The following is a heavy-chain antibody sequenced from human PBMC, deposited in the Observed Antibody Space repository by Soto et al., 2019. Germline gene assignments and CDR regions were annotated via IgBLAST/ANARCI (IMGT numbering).Heavy chain of an antibody. CDR3: ASSYGSGYRAFDY. D-gene: IGHD3-10*01. CDR1: GDTFTFYS. CDR2: INPILSMS. Sequence: QVQLVQSGAEVKRPGSSVKVSCKASGDTFTFYSINWVRQAPGLGLEWMGRINPILSMSNYAQRFQGRVTMTADKSTSTAYMALSSLRSEDTAIYYCASSYGSGYRAFDYWGQGALVTVSS. V-gene: IGHV1-69*02. J-gene: IGHJ4*02.